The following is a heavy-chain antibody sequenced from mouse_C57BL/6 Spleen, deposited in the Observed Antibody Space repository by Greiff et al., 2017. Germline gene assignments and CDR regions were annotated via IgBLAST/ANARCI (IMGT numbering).Heavy chain of an antibody. J-gene: IGHJ3*01. CDR1: GYSFTGYY. V-gene: IGHV1-42*01. D-gene: IGHD2-3*01. CDR2: INPSTGGT. Sequence: VQLQQSGPELVKPGASVKISCKASGYSFTGYYMNWVKQSPEKSLEWIGEINPSTGGTTYNQKFKAKATLTVDKSSSTAYMQLKSLTSEDSAVYYCARGGIDGYYVWFAYWGQGTLVTVSA. CDR3: ARGGIDGYYVWFAY.